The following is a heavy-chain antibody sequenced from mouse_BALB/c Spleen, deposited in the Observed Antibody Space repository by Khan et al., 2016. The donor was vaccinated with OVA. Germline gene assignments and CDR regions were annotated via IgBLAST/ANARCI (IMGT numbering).Heavy chain of an antibody. CDR1: GYSFTGYF. CDR3: ARKNGSDFDY. CDR2: ITLHIGET. D-gene: IGHD1-1*01. Sequence: VQLKQSGPELVKPGASVKISCKASGYSFTGYFMNWVMQSHGKSLEWIGRITLHIGETLYNQKFKGKATLTVDESSRTAHMELRSLASEDSAVYYCARKNGSDFDYWGQGTTLTVSS. J-gene: IGHJ2*01. V-gene: IGHV1-20*02.